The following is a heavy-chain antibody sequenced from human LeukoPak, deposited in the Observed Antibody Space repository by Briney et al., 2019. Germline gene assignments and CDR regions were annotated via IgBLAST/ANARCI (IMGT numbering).Heavy chain of an antibody. J-gene: IGHJ3*02. CDR3: ARKEGLVVNDAFDI. CDR2: IYYSGST. Sequence: SETLSLTCTVSGGSISSSSYYWGWIRQPPGKGLEWIGNIYYSGSTYYNPSLKSRVTISVDTSKNQFSLKLSSVTAADTAVYYCARKEGLVVNDAFDIWGQGTMVTVSS. D-gene: IGHD2-15*01. V-gene: IGHV4-39*07. CDR1: GGSISSSSYY.